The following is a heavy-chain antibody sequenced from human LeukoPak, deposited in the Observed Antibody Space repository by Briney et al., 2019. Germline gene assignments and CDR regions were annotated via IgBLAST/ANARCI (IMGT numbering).Heavy chain of an antibody. CDR1: GFTFSTYA. CDR3: ARGETGGEYKYYYHMDV. D-gene: IGHD1-1*01. V-gene: IGHV3-21*01. J-gene: IGHJ6*03. Sequence: GGSLRLSCAASGFTFSTYAINWVRHAQGKELEWFSSISSSSSYIYYTDPVRGRSTTSTYNAKNSLYLQMNSLGAEDTAVYFCARGETGGEYKYYYHMDVWGKGTTVTVSS. CDR2: ISSSSSYI.